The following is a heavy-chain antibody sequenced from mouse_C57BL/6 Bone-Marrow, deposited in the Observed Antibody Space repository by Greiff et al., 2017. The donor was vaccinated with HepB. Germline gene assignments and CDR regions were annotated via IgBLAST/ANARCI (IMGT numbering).Heavy chain of an antibody. CDR1: GYTFTDYY. CDR2: INPNNGGT. J-gene: IGHJ4*01. V-gene: IGHV1-26*01. Sequence: EVQLQQSGPELVKPGASVKISCKASGYTFTDYYMNWVKQSHGKSLEWIGDINPNNGGTSYNQKFKGKATLTVDKSSSTAYMELRSLTSEDSAVYYCARPAQATSYAMDYWGQGTSVTVSS. CDR3: ARPAQATSYAMDY. D-gene: IGHD3-2*02.